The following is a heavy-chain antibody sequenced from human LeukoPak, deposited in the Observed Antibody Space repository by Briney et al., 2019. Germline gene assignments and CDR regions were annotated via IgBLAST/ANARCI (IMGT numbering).Heavy chain of an antibody. V-gene: IGHV1-2*06. D-gene: IGHD3-16*01. CDR1: GYTFTGYY. Sequence: ASVKVSCKASGYTFTGYYMHWLRQATGQGLEWMGRINPNSGVTNYAKKFQGRVTMTTDTSISTAYVELSRLRSDDTAVYYCATSLGGVIYWGQGTLVTVSS. CDR3: ATSLGGVIY. CDR2: INPNSGVT. J-gene: IGHJ4*02.